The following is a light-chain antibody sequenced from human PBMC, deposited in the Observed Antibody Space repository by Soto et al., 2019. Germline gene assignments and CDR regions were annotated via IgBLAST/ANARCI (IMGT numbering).Light chain of an antibody. CDR2: GAS. Sequence: PGESATLSCRVSQSVSSYLAWYQQKPGQAPRLLVYGASTRATGIPASFSGSGSGTEFTLTISSLQSEDFTVYYCQQYNNWPLTFGGGTKVDIK. CDR3: QQYNNWPLT. V-gene: IGKV3-15*01. CDR1: QSVSSY. J-gene: IGKJ4*01.